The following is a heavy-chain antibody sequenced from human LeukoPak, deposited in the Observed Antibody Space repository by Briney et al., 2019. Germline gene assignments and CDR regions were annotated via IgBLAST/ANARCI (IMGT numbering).Heavy chain of an antibody. CDR3: TRDPRLCDY. CDR1: GFTFRDFY. J-gene: IGHJ4*02. V-gene: IGHV3-11*01. CDR2: IGPSGTIM. Sequence: GGSLRLSCAASGFTFRDFYMTWIRQAPGKGLEWVAYIGPSGTIMNYADTVKGRFTVSRDNAENSLYLHMNSLRAEDTAVYYCTRDPRLCDYWGQGTLVAVSS.